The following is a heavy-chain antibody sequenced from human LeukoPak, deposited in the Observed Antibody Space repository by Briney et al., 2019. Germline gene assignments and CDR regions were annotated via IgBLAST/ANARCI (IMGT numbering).Heavy chain of an antibody. V-gene: IGHV5-51*01. CDR1: GYSFTSYW. J-gene: IGHJ3*02. Sequence: GESLKISCKGSGYSFTSYWIGWVRQMPGKGLEWMGIIYPGDSDTRYSPPFQGQVTISADKSISTAYLQWSSLKASDTAMYYCARHDGGGYVWGSYRYGAFDIWGQGTMVTVSS. D-gene: IGHD3-16*02. CDR2: IYPGDSDT. CDR3: ARHDGGGYVWGSYRYGAFDI.